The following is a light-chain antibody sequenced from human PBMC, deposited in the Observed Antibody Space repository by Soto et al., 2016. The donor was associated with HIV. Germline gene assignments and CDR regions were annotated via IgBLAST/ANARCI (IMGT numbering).Light chain of an antibody. J-gene: IGLJ3*02. V-gene: IGLV3-21*01. CDR1: NIGSRA. Sequence: SYVLTQPPSVSVAPGKTATFTCGGYNIGSRAVHWYQQKTGQAPVLVVRFDGDRPSAIPERFSVSDSGNAAILTISTVEAGDGADYYCQVWDTDSDWVFGGGTKLTVL. CDR2: FDG. CDR3: QVWDTDSDWV.